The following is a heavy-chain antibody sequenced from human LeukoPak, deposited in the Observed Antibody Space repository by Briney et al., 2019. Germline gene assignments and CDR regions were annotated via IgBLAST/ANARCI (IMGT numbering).Heavy chain of an antibody. D-gene: IGHD4-17*01. Sequence: KPSETLSLTCAVYGGSFSGYYWSWIRQPPGKGLEWIGEINHSGSTNYNPSLKSRVTISVDTSKNQFSLKLSSVTAADTAVYYCASRLATVTTYFDYWGQGTLVTVSS. V-gene: IGHV4-34*01. J-gene: IGHJ4*02. CDR3: ASRLATVTTYFDY. CDR1: GGSFSGYY. CDR2: INHSGST.